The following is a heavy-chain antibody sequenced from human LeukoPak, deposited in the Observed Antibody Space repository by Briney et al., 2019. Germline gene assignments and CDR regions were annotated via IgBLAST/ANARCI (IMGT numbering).Heavy chain of an antibody. CDR3: ARESIAAAGTWWFDP. J-gene: IGHJ5*02. D-gene: IGHD6-13*01. CDR1: GGSISSYY. V-gene: IGHV4-59*01. Sequence: PSETLSLTCTVSGGSISSYYWSWLRQPPGKGLEWIGYIYYSGSTNYNPSLKSRVTISVDTSKNQFSLKLSSVTAADTAVYYCARESIAAAGTWWFDPWGQGTLVTVSS. CDR2: IYYSGST.